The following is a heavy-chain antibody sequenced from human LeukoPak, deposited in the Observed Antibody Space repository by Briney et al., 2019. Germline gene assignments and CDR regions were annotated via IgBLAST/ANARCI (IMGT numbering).Heavy chain of an antibody. D-gene: IGHD5-18*01. CDR1: GFTFSSYG. Sequence: PGRSLRLSCAASGFTFSSYGMHWVRQAPGKGLEWVAVIWYDGSNKYYADSVKGRFTISRDNSKNTLYLQMNSLRAEDTAVYYCAKGGYSYGYDWYFDLWGRGTLVTVSS. J-gene: IGHJ2*01. V-gene: IGHV3-33*06. CDR3: AKGGYSYGYDWYFDL. CDR2: IWYDGSNK.